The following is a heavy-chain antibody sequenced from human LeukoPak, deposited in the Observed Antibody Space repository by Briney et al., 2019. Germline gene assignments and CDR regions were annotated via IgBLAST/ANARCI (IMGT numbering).Heavy chain of an antibody. J-gene: IGHJ4*02. CDR3: ARGYYDSSGYYSFWDY. CDR1: GGSISSGDYY. V-gene: IGHV4-30-4*01. CDR2: IYYSGST. D-gene: IGHD3-22*01. Sequence: PSETLSLTCTVSGGSISSGDYYWSWIRQPPGKGLEWIGYIYYSGSTYYNPSLKSRVTISVDTSKNQFSLKLSSVTAADTAVYYCARGYYDSSGYYSFWDYWGQGTLVTVSS.